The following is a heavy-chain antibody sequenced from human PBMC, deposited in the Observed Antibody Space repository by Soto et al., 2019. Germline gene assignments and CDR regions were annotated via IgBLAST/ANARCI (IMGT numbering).Heavy chain of an antibody. CDR2: INGRGGKT. CDR3: GKEREQVVIDS. D-gene: IGHD6-6*01. Sequence: EVQLLESGGGLVQPGGSLRLSCAASGFIFSDYAMSWVRQAPGKGLEWVSAINGRGGKTYYADSVKGRFTISRDNSKNTLNLQMNSLTADDTAIYYCGKEREQVVIDSWGQGTLVTVSS. CDR1: GFIFSDYA. J-gene: IGHJ5*01. V-gene: IGHV3-23*01.